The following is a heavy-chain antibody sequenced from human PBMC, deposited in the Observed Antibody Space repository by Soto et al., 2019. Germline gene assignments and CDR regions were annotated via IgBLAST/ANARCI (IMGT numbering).Heavy chain of an antibody. CDR2: INSDGTSA. CDR1: GFTFSSYW. J-gene: IGHJ5*01. V-gene: IGHV3-74*01. CDR3: ARDPAPIGWYDF. Sequence: GGSLRLSCAASGFTFSSYWIHWVRQAPGKGLVWVSRINSDGTSAVYADSVKGRFTISRDNAKSTLYLQMDSLRAEDTAVYYCARDPAPIGWYDFWGQGTLVTVPS.